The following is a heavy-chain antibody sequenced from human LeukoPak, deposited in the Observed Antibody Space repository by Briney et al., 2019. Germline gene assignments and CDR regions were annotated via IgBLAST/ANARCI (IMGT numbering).Heavy chain of an antibody. CDR2: INPNSGGT. J-gene: IGHJ6*02. V-gene: IGHV1-2*02. D-gene: IGHD2-8*02. CDR3: AREVLAKNYGMDV. CDR1: GYTFTGYF. Sequence: ASVKVSRKASGYTFTGYFMHWVRQAPGQGLEWTGWINPNSGGTNYAQKFQGRVTMTRDTSISTAYMELSSLRSDDTAVYYCAREVLAKNYGMDVWGQGTTVTVSS.